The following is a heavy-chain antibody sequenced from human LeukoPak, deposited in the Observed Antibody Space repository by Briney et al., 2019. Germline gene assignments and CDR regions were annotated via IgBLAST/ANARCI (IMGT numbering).Heavy chain of an antibody. CDR3: AKRFSGYEGGEFDS. V-gene: IGHV3-30*18. Sequence: PGGSLRLSCAASGFTFSSYSMNWVRQAPGKGLEWVAAITYEGSRKDYADSVKGRFTISRDNSQNTLYLQMDSLRAEDTAMYYCAKRFSGYEGGEFDSWGQGTLVTVSS. CDR1: GFTFSSYS. D-gene: IGHD5-12*01. J-gene: IGHJ4*02. CDR2: ITYEGSRK.